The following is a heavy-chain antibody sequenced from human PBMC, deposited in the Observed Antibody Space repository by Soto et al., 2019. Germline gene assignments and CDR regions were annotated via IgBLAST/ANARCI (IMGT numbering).Heavy chain of an antibody. CDR1: GFTFDDYA. J-gene: IGHJ4*02. Sequence: EVQLVESGGGLVQPGRSLRLSCAASGFTFDDYAMHWVRQAPGKGLEWVSGISWNSGSIGYADSVKGRFTISRDNAKNALYLQMNSLRAEDTALYYCAKDVILGGQGTLVTVSS. D-gene: IGHD3-16*01. V-gene: IGHV3-9*01. CDR3: AKDVIL. CDR2: ISWNSGSI.